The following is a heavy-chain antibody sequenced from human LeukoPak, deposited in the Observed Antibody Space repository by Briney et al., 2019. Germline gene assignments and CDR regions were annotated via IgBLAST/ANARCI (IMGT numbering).Heavy chain of an antibody. D-gene: IGHD3-10*01. CDR2: ISWNSGSI. CDR1: GFTFDDYA. V-gene: IGHV3-9*01. J-gene: IGHJ4*02. CDR3: AKDRHYGSGKGYFDY. Sequence: GRSLRLSCAASGFTFDDYAMHWVRQAPGKGLEWVSGISWNSGSIGYADSVKGRFTISRDNAKNSLYLQMNSLRAEDTALYYCAKDRHYGSGKGYFDYWGQGTLVTVSS.